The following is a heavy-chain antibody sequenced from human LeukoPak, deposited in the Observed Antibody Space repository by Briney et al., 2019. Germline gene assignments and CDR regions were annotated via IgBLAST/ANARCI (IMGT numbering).Heavy chain of an antibody. J-gene: IGHJ4*02. CDR3: ARAVVVVPAAIYYDSSGYLFDY. CDR1: GYTFTGYY. V-gene: IGHV1-2*02. CDR2: INPNSGGT. Sequence: GASVKVSCKASGYTFTGYYMHWVRQAPGQGLEWMGWINPNSGGTNYAQKFQGRVTMTRDTSISTACMELSRLRSDDTAVYYCARAVVVVPAAIYYDSSGYLFDYWGQGTLVTVSS. D-gene: IGHD2-2*02.